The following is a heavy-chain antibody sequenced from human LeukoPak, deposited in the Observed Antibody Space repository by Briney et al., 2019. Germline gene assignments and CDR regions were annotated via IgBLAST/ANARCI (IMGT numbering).Heavy chain of an antibody. Sequence: GGSLRLSCAASGFTFSSYAMSWVRQAPGKGLEWVSAISGSGGSTYYAASVKGRFTISRDNSKNTLYLQMNSLSAEDTAVYYRAKDVFIHYNLPAPFDYWGQGTLVTVSS. D-gene: IGHD5-24*01. CDR3: AKDVFIHYNLPAPFDY. V-gene: IGHV3-23*01. J-gene: IGHJ4*02. CDR1: GFTFSSYA. CDR2: ISGSGGST.